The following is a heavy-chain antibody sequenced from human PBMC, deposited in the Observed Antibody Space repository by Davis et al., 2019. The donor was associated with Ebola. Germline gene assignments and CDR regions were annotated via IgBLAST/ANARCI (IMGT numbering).Heavy chain of an antibody. CDR3: AKDGRKRDGGYYYYGMDV. D-gene: IGHD4-23*01. V-gene: IGHV3-53*01. CDR2: IYSGGST. Sequence: GESLKISCAASGFTVSSNYMSWVRRAPGKGLEWVSVIYSGGSTYYADSVKGRFTISRDNSKNTLYLQMNSLRAEDTAVYYCAKDGRKRDGGYYYYGMDVWGQGTTVTVSS. CDR1: GFTVSSNY. J-gene: IGHJ6*02.